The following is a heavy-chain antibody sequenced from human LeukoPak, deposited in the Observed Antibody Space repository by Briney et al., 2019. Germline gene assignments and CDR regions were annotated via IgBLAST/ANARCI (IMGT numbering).Heavy chain of an antibody. V-gene: IGHV3-43*01. CDR2: ISWDGGST. CDR1: GFTFDDYT. Sequence: GGSLRLSCAASGFTFDDYTMYWVRQAPGKGLEWVSLISWDGGSTYYADSVKGRFTISRDNSKNSLYLQMNSLRTEDTALYYCAKGLPVFPPDLEWPTAEYFQHWGQGTLVTVSS. J-gene: IGHJ1*01. D-gene: IGHD3-3*01. CDR3: AKGLPVFPPDLEWPTAEYFQH.